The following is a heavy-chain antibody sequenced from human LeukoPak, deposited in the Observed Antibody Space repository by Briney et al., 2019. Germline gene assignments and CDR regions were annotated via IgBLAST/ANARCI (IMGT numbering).Heavy chain of an antibody. CDR1: RFNFSRYW. Sequence: GGSLTLSRAASRFNFSRYWMIWLRQAPGKGREGVANIKQDGSEKYYVASVEGRFTISRDNDKNSLYLEMKSLRAEDTAVYYCAKDQVYSDSSGNHYYFYYGMDVWGQGTLVTVSS. CDR2: IKQDGSEK. CDR3: AKDQVYSDSSGNHYYFYYGMDV. J-gene: IGHJ6*02. V-gene: IGHV3-7*01. D-gene: IGHD3-22*01.